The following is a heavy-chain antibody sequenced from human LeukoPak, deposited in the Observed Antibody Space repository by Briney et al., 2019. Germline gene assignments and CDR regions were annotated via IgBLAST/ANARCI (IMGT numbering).Heavy chain of an antibody. D-gene: IGHD6-13*01. J-gene: IGHJ4*02. Sequence: SETLSLTCNVSGGSIGSYYWSWIRQPPGKGLEWIGYFSYSDSNTYNPSLEGRATISADTSKNQFSLELVSVTAADTAVYYCATGPAASPDCWGQGTLVTVSS. CDR2: FSYSDSN. CDR3: ATGPAASPDC. CDR1: GGSIGSYY. V-gene: IGHV4-59*01.